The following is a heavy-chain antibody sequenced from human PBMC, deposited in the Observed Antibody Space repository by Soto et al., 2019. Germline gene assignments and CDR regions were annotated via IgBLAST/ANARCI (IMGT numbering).Heavy chain of an antibody. CDR1: GGSISSGGYY. D-gene: IGHD1-26*01. CDR2: IYYSGST. V-gene: IGHV4-31*03. Sequence: QVQLQESGPGLVKPSQTLSLTCTVSGGSISSGGYYWSWIRQHPGKGLEWIGYIYYSGSTYYNPSLMIRVTISVDTSKNQFSMKLSSVTAAETAVYYCAGIYSGSPGGTLRYWGQGTLVTVSS. CDR3: AGIYSGSPGGTLRY. J-gene: IGHJ4*02.